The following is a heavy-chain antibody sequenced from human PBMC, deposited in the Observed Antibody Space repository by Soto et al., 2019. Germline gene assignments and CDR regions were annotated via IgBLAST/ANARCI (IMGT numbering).Heavy chain of an antibody. Sequence: GGSLRLSCAASGFIVSNTYMSWVRQAPGKGLEWVSFIYSGGSTFYADSVKGRFTVSRDSSTNMLYLQMSSLTAEDTAVYYCVNAISSTTSDHYFGQGTLVTVSSGKGVYYCAKGPHSASGYYYMDVWGKGTTVTVSS. J-gene: IGHJ6*03. CDR3: VNAISSTTSDHYFGQGTLVTVSSGKGVYYCAKGPHSASGYYYMDV. CDR1: GFIVSNTY. D-gene: IGHD2-8*01. V-gene: IGHV3-66*01. CDR2: IYSGGST.